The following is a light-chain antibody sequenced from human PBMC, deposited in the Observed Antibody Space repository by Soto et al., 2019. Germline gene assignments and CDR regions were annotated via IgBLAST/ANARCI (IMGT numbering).Light chain of an antibody. CDR1: QGISSY. Sequence: AIRMTQSPSSVSASTGDRVTITCRASQGISSYLAWYQQKPGKAPKLLISAASTLQSGVPSRFSGSGSGTDFTLTINCLQSEDFATYYCQQYYSYPRTFAGGTKVEIK. CDR3: QQYYSYPRT. V-gene: IGKV1-8*01. J-gene: IGKJ4*01. CDR2: AAS.